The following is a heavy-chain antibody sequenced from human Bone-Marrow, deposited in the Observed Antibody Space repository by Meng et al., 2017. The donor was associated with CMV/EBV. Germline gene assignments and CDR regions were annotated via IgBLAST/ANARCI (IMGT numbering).Heavy chain of an antibody. D-gene: IGHD6-13*01. CDR3: ARGIGQQLGLPLDY. Sequence: GESLKISCAASGFTFSTFWMHWVRQAPGKGLAWLSRINSDGSSINYADSVKGRFTISRDNAKNTVFLQMNSLRAEDTAVYYCARGIGQQLGLPLDYWGQGTVVTVYS. V-gene: IGHV3-74*01. CDR2: INSDGSSI. J-gene: IGHJ4*02. CDR1: GFTFSTFW.